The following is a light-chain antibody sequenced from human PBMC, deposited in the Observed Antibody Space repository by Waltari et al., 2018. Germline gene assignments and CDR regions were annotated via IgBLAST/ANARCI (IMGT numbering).Light chain of an antibody. V-gene: IGLV2-23*02. CDR3: CSYVTGDAWV. CDR2: EIN. CDR1: SSDVGTYQF. J-gene: IGLJ3*02. Sequence: QYALTQPASVSGSPGQSITISCTGSSSDVGTYQFVSWYQQHPGKAPKLMIYEINQRPSGISNRFSGSKFGNTAVLTISGLQTDDEADYYCCSYVTGDAWVFGGGTRVTVL.